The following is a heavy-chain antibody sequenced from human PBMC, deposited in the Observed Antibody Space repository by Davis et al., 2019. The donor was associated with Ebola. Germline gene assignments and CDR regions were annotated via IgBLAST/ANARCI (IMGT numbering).Heavy chain of an antibody. Sequence: GESLKISCAASGFSFGSYAMSWVRQAPGKGLEWVSAIRGSGGTTYYGDSVKGRFTISRDNSKSTMYLQMSSLRAEDTAVYYCAKVTNDDFWSAHGMDVWGQGTTVTVSS. J-gene: IGHJ6*02. CDR1: GFSFGSYA. V-gene: IGHV3-23*01. CDR2: IRGSGGTT. D-gene: IGHD3-3*01. CDR3: AKVTNDDFWSAHGMDV.